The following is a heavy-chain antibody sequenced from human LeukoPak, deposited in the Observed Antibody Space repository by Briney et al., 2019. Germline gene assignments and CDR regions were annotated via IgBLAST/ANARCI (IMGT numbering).Heavy chain of an antibody. CDR2: ISYDGSNK. D-gene: IGHD6-19*01. CDR1: GFTFSSYA. J-gene: IGHJ6*02. CDR3: ARVKAVAGRVDYYYYVMDV. Sequence: GGSLRLSCAASGFTFSSYAMHWVRQAPGKGLEWVAVISYDGSNKYYADSVKGRFTISRDNSKNTLYLQMNSLRPEDTAVYYCARVKAVAGRVDYYYYVMDVWAKGPRSPSP. V-gene: IGHV3-30-3*01.